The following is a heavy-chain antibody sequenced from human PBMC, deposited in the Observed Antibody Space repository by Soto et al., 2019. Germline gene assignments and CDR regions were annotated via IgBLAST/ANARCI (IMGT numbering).Heavy chain of an antibody. CDR2: ISGSGGNT. D-gene: IGHD4-17*01. CDR1: GFTFSSYA. CDR3: AKGFGPGAYDYGGNSEFDY. Sequence: LRLSCAASGFTFSSYAMSWVRQAPGKGLEWVSAISGSGGNTYYADSVKGRFTISRDNSKNTLYLQMNSLRAEDTAVYYCAKGFGPGAYDYGGNSEFDYCGQGTIVTVYS. V-gene: IGHV3-23*01. J-gene: IGHJ4*02.